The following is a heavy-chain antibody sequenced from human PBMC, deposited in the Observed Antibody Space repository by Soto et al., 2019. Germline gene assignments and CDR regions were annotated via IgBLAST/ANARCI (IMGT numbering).Heavy chain of an antibody. D-gene: IGHD4-17*01. Sequence: PSETLSLTCTVSGGSVSSGSYYWSWTRQPPGKGLEWIGYIYYSGSTNYNPSLKSRVTISVDTSKNQFSLKLSSVTAADTAVYYCESLNGDYVSYWRQGTLVTAPQ. J-gene: IGHJ4*02. CDR3: ESLNGDYVSY. CDR1: GGSVSSGSYY. V-gene: IGHV4-61*01. CDR2: IYYSGST.